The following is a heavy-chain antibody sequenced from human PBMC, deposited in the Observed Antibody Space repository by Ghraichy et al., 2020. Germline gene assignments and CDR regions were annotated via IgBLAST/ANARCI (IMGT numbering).Heavy chain of an antibody. Sequence: ETLSLTCAASGFTFSTYAMSWVRQAPGKGLDWVSFISGSGGTTYYSDSVKGRFTTSRDNSKNTLYLEMTSLRAEDTAVYYCAKGVTNYYDSRGAFDIWGQGTMVTVSS. D-gene: IGHD3-22*01. CDR1: GFTFSTYA. CDR3: AKGVTNYYDSRGAFDI. CDR2: ISGSGGTT. J-gene: IGHJ3*02. V-gene: IGHV3-23*01.